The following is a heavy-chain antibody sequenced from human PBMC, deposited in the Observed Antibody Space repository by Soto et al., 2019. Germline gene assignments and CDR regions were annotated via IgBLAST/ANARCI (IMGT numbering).Heavy chain of an antibody. J-gene: IGHJ4*02. V-gene: IGHV3-30*18. D-gene: IGHD6-13*01. CDR3: AKVKRDSSSWYDWEFDY. CDR1: GCHFSSYG. Sequence: GSLTLSCAASGCHFSSYGMHCVRPAPGKGLEWVAVISYDGSNKYYADSVKGRFTISRDNSKNTLYLQMNSLRAEDTAVYYCAKVKRDSSSWYDWEFDYWGQGTLVTVSS. CDR2: ISYDGSNK.